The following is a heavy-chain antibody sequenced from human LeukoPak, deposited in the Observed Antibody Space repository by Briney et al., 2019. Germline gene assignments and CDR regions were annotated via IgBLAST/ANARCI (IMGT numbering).Heavy chain of an antibody. CDR3: AKDGLTGTSLGD. CDR2: ISWNSGSI. CDR1: GFTFDDYA. V-gene: IGHV3-9*01. D-gene: IGHD1-7*01. Sequence: GRSLRLSCAASGFTFDDYAMHWVRQAPGKGLEWVSGISWNSGSIGYADSVKGRFTNSRDNAKNSLYLQMNSLRAEDTALYYCAKDGLTGTSLGDWGQGTLVTVSS. J-gene: IGHJ4*02.